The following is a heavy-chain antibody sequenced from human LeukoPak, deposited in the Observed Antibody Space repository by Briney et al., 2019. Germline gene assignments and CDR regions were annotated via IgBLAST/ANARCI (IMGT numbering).Heavy chain of an antibody. D-gene: IGHD3-3*01. Sequence: NPSETLSLTCTVSGGSISSYYWSWIRQPAGKGLEWIGRIYTSGSTNYNPSLKSRVTMSVDTPKNQFSLKLSSVTAADTAVYYCARARTIFGVVIPEDDAFDIWGQGTMVTVSS. CDR1: GGSISSYY. CDR3: ARARTIFGVVIPEDDAFDI. J-gene: IGHJ3*02. V-gene: IGHV4-4*07. CDR2: IYTSGST.